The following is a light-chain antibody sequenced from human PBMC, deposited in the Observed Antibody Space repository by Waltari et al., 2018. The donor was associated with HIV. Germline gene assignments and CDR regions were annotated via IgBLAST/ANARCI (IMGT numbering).Light chain of an antibody. CDR2: EGR. Sequence: QSALTQPASVSGSPGQSITISCTGTSSDVGNYNLVSWYQQYPGKAPKLMIYEGRKRPSGVSNRFSGSKSGNTASLTISGLQGEDEADYYCCSYAGSRTLSVLFGGGTKLTVL. CDR1: SSDVGNYNL. V-gene: IGLV2-23*01. CDR3: CSYAGSRTLSVL. J-gene: IGLJ2*01.